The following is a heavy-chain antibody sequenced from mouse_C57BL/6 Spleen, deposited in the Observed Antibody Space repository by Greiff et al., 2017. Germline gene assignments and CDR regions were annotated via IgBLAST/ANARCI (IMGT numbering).Heavy chain of an antibody. J-gene: IGHJ1*03. CDR2: IHPNSGST. V-gene: IGHV1-64*01. CDR3: ARRAMVTTGYFDV. CDR1: GYTFTSYW. D-gene: IGHD2-2*01. Sequence: QVQLKQPGAELVKPGASVKLSCKASGYTFTSYWMPWVKQRPGQGLEWIGMIHPNSGSTNYNEKFKSKATLTVDKSSSTAYMQLSSLTSEDSAVSYCARRAMVTTGYFDVWGTGTTVTVSS.